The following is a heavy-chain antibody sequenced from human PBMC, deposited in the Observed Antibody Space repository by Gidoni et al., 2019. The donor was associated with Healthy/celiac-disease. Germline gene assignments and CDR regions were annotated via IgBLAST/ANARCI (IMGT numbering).Heavy chain of an antibody. CDR2: IYTSGST. V-gene: IGHV4-61*02. CDR3: ARGADCSGGSCYFGFDY. CDR1: GGSISRGSYY. Sequence: QVQLQESGPGLVKPSQTLSLTCTVAGGSISRGSYYWSWIRQPAGKVLECIGRIYTSGSTNYNPSLKSRVTISVDTSKNQFSLKLSSVTAADTAVYYCARGADCSGGSCYFGFDYWGQGTLVTVSS. D-gene: IGHD2-15*01. J-gene: IGHJ4*02.